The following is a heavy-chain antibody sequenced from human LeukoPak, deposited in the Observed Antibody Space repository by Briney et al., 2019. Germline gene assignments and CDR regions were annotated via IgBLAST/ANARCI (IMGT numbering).Heavy chain of an antibody. CDR1: GFIFNNYG. CDR2: ISNDGGGT. CDR3: AKGSIGYFFDL. J-gene: IGHJ4*02. V-gene: IGHV3-23*01. Sequence: GGSLRLSCAASGFIFNNYGLVWVRQAPGKGLEWVSAISNDGGGTTYADFVKGRFSVSRDNSKNTLFLQMNSLRAEDTALYYCAKGSIGYFFDLWGQGTLVTVSS. D-gene: IGHD3-22*01.